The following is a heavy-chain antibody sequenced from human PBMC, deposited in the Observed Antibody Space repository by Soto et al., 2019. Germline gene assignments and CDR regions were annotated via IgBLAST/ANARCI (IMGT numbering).Heavy chain of an antibody. CDR3: VTETWGSSGTWYDY. CDR1: QFSFSSYW. V-gene: IGHV3-74*01. CDR2: INHDGSKT. D-gene: IGHD6-13*01. J-gene: IGHJ4*02. Sequence: GGSLRLSCAASQFSFSSYWMHWVRQVPGKGPAWVSRINHDGSKTEYADSVKGRFTISRDNTNNTLYLQMNSLRVEDTAMYYCVTETWGSSGTWYDYWGQGTLVTVSS.